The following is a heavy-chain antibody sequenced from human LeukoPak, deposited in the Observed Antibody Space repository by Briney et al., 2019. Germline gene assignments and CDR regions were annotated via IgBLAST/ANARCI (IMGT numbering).Heavy chain of an antibody. CDR2: ISAYNGNT. V-gene: IGHV1-18*01. CDR3: ARQAVAGTTGYYYYYMDV. CDR1: GYTFTSYG. D-gene: IGHD6-19*01. J-gene: IGHJ6*03. Sequence: ASVKVSCKASGYTFTSYGISWVRQAPGQGLEGMGWISAYNGNTNYAQKLQGRVTMTTDTSTSTAYMELRSLRSDDTAVYYCARQAVAGTTGYYYYYMDVWGKGTTVTVSS.